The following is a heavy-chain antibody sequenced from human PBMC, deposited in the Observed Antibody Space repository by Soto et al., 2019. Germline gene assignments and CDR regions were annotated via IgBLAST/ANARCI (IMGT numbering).Heavy chain of an antibody. D-gene: IGHD3-9*01. J-gene: IGHJ4*02. CDR3: AWGWGNRRYFDWSIDY. Sequence: GGSLRLSCAASGFTFSSYAMHWVRQAPGKGLEWVAVISYDGSNKYYADSVKGRFTISRDNSKNTLYLQMNSLRAEDTAVYYCAWGWGNRRYFDWSIDYWSQGTLVTVCS. V-gene: IGHV3-30-3*01. CDR2: ISYDGSNK. CDR1: GFTFSSYA.